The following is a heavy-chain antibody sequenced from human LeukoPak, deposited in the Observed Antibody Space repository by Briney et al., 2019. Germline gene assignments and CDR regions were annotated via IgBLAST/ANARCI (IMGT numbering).Heavy chain of an antibody. J-gene: IGHJ3*02. CDR3: AGDQDYYGSGSFYAFDI. Sequence: ASVKVSCKASGYTFTSYGISWVRQAPEQGLEWMGWISAYNGNTNYAQKLQGRVTMTTDTSTSTAYMELRSLRSDDTAVYYCAGDQDYYGSGSFYAFDIWGQGTMVTVSS. CDR2: ISAYNGNT. CDR1: GYTFTSYG. D-gene: IGHD3-10*01. V-gene: IGHV1-18*01.